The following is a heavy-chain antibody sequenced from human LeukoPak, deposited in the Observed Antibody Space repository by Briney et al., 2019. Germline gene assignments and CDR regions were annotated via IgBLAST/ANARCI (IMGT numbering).Heavy chain of an antibody. V-gene: IGHV3-7*04. CDR3: ARDVAGTNFDY. CDR2: IKQGGSEK. D-gene: IGHD6-19*01. Sequence: GGSLRLSCAASGFTFSSFWVSWVRQAPGEGLEWVANIKQGGSEKYYVDSVKGRFTISRDNAKNSLYLQMNSLSAEDTAVYYFARDVAGTNFDYWGQGTLVSVSS. J-gene: IGHJ4*02. CDR1: GFTFSSFW.